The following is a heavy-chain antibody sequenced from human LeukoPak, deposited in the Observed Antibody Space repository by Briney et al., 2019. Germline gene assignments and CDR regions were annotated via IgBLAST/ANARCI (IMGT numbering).Heavy chain of an antibody. CDR3: ARGWGYFDY. J-gene: IGHJ4*02. D-gene: IGHD1-26*01. CDR2: VYYSGST. CDR1: GGSINNFY. Sequence: PSETLSLTCTVSGGSINNFYWSWIRQPPGKGLEWIGYVYYSGSTNYNPSLKSRVTISEDTSKSQFSLNLSSVTAADTAVYFCARGWGYFDYWGQGILVTVSS. V-gene: IGHV4-59*01.